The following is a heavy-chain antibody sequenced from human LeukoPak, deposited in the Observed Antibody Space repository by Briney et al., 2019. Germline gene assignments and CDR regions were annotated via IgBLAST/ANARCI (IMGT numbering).Heavy chain of an antibody. V-gene: IGHV1-2*02. Sequence: ASVKVSCKASGYTFTDYYMHWVRQAPGQGLEWMGWINPNSGGTNYGQKFQGRVTMTRDTSISTAYMELSRLRSDDTAVYYCATFAGYCSGGSCIDYWGQGTLVTVSS. CDR2: INPNSGGT. CDR3: ATFAGYCSGGSCIDY. J-gene: IGHJ4*02. D-gene: IGHD2-15*01. CDR1: GYTFTDYY.